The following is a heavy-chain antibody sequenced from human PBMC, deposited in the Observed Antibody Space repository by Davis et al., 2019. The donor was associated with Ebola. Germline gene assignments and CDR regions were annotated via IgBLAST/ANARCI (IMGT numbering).Heavy chain of an antibody. CDR2: ISSSSSYI. CDR3: ARDPRILWFGELLYSAFYGMDV. CDR1: GFTFSSYS. J-gene: IGHJ6*02. D-gene: IGHD3-10*01. V-gene: IGHV3-21*04. Sequence: GGSLRLSCAASGFTFSSYSMNWVRQAPGKGLEWVSSISSSSSYIYYADSVKGRFTISRDNAKNSLYLQMNSLRAEDTAVYYCARDPRILWFGELLYSAFYGMDVWGQGTTVTVSS.